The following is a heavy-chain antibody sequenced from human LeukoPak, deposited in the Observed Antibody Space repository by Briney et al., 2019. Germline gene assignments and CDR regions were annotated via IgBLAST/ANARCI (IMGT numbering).Heavy chain of an antibody. CDR1: GFTFTNYA. CDR3: VRHDSFIPF. D-gene: IGHD3-16*01. Sequence: GGSLRLSCAASGFTFTNYAMTWVRQAPGKGLEWVSSISDTYAVTYYTDSVKGRCTISRDNSKKTAYLQLNNLRAEDTAVYFCVRHDSFIPFWGQGTLVTVSS. V-gene: IGHV3-23*01. CDR2: ISDTYAVT. J-gene: IGHJ4*02.